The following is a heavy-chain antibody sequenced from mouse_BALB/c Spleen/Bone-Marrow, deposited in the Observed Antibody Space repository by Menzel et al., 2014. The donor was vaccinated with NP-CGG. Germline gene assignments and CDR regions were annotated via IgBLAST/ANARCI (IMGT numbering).Heavy chain of an antibody. CDR2: ISNGGGST. J-gene: IGHJ4*01. CDR1: GFTFSSYT. CDR3: ARHVGNPYAMDY. V-gene: IGHV5-12-2*01. D-gene: IGHD3-1*01. Sequence: EVMLVESGGGLVQPGGSLKLSCAASGFTFSSYTMSWVRQTPEKRLEWVAYISNGGGSTYYPDTVKGRFTISRDNAKSTLYLQMSSLKSEDTAMYYCARHVGNPYAMDYWGQGTSVTVSS.